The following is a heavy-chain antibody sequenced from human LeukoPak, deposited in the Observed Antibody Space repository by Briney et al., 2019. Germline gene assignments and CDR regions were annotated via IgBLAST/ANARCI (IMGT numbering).Heavy chain of an antibody. D-gene: IGHD3-22*01. Sequence: PGGSLRLSCAASGFTFSSYAMSWVRQAPGKGLEWVSGISGRGGSTYYADSVKGLFTISRDNSKNTLFLQMNSLRAGDTAVYYCAKDQVWIVVGSFDYWGQGTLITVSS. J-gene: IGHJ4*02. CDR2: ISGRGGST. CDR1: GFTFSSYA. V-gene: IGHV3-23*01. CDR3: AKDQVWIVVGSFDY.